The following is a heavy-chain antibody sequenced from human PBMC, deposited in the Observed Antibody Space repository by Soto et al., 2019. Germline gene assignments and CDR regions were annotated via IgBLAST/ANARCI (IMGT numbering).Heavy chain of an antibody. CDR1: GGSISSGDFY. CDR3: AREDCTTTRCPSFDS. J-gene: IGHJ5*01. D-gene: IGHD2-2*01. V-gene: IGHV4-30-4*01. Sequence: SETLSLTCTVSGGSISSGDFYWSWIRQPPGKNLEWIGYIYYSGTTYYNPSLKSRVTISVDVSKNQFSLKLTSVTAADTAVYYCAREDCTTTRCPSFDSWGQGTLVTVSS. CDR2: IYYSGTT.